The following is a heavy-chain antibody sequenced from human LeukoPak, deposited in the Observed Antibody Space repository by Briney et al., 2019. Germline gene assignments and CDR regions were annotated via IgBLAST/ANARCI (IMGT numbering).Heavy chain of an antibody. D-gene: IGHD1-26*01. V-gene: IGHV3-66*02. CDR1: GFTVSSNY. J-gene: IGHJ4*02. CDR2: IYSGGST. Sequence: GGSLRLSCAASGFTVSSNYMSWVRQAPGEGLEWVSVIYSGGSTYYVDSVKGRFTISRDNSKNTLYLQMNSLRAEDTAVYYCARDRGGSYLDTSFDYWGQGTLVTVSS. CDR3: ARDRGGSYLDTSFDY.